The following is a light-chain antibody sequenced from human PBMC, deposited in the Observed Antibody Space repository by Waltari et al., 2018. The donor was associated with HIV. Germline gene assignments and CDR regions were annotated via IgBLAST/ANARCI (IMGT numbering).Light chain of an antibody. J-gene: IGLJ3*02. CDR1: SSDVGGYNY. V-gene: IGLV2-8*01. CDR3: SSYAGSNWV. CDR2: EGI. Sequence: QSALTQPPSASGSPGQSVTISCTGTSSDVGGYNYVSWYQQHPGKAPKYIIYEGIKRPSGVPDRFSGSKSGNTASLTVSGLQAEDEADYYCSSYAGSNWVFGGGTKLTVL.